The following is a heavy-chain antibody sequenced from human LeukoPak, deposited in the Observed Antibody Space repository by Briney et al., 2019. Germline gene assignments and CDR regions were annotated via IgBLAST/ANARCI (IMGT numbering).Heavy chain of an antibody. J-gene: IGHJ4*02. Sequence: GGSLRLSCAASGFTFSAYWMTWVRQAPGKGLAWVANIIEGGDVKYYVDSVKGRFTISRDNTKNLLYLQMTSLRADDTAVYYCARVGKNGWDFDHWGQGTLVTVSS. CDR3: ARVGKNGWDFDH. CDR1: GFTFSAYW. V-gene: IGHV3-7*01. D-gene: IGHD6-19*01. CDR2: IIEGGDVK.